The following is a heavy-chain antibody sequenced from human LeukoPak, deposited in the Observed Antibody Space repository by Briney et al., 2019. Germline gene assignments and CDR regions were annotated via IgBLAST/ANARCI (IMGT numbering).Heavy chain of an antibody. D-gene: IGHD1-1*01. CDR3: ARRPQLASQTYIRRYYFDY. Sequence: SETLSLTCAVYGGSFSGYYWSWIRQPPGKGLEWIGEINHSGSTNYNPPLKSRVTISVDTSKNQFSLKLSSVTAADTAVYYCARRPQLASQTYIRRYYFDYWGQGTLVTVSS. J-gene: IGHJ4*02. V-gene: IGHV4-34*01. CDR1: GGSFSGYY. CDR2: INHSGST.